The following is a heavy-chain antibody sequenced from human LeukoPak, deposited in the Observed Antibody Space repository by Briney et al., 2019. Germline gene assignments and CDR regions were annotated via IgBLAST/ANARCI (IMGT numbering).Heavy chain of an antibody. D-gene: IGHD3-9*01. CDR1: GYTFTSYG. J-gene: IGHJ4*02. Sequence: ASVKVSCKASGYTFTSYGISWVRQAPGQGLEWMGWISAYNGNTNYAQKLQGRVTMTTDTSTSTACMELRSLRSDDTAVYYCARDTRYDILTGIRDYWGQGTLVTVS. CDR2: ISAYNGNT. V-gene: IGHV1-18*01. CDR3: ARDTRYDILTGIRDY.